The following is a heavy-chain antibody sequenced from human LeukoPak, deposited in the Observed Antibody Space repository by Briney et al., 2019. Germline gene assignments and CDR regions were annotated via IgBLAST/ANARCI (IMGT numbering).Heavy chain of an antibody. Sequence: SETLSLTCAVYGGSFSGYYWSWIRQPPGKGLEWIGEINHSGSTNYNPSLKSRVTISVDTSKNQFSLKLSSVTAEDTAVYYCARVWGRGWFDPWGQGTLVTVSS. CDR1: GGSFSGYY. CDR2: INHSGST. V-gene: IGHV4-34*01. CDR3: ARVWGRGWFDP. D-gene: IGHD3-16*01. J-gene: IGHJ5*02.